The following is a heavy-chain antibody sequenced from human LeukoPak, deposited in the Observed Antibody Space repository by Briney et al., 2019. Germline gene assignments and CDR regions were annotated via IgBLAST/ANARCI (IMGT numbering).Heavy chain of an antibody. CDR2: ILGSGRSA. CDR3: SKWGGYDVLTGYYDSNF. Sequence: GGSLRLSCAASGFTFNNYAMSWVRQAPGRGLEWVSAILGSGRSAYYADSLKGRFTISRDNSKNSLFLQMNSLRVEDTVLYYCSKWGGYDVLTGYYDSNFWGQGTLVTVSA. V-gene: IGHV3-23*01. CDR1: GFTFNNYA. J-gene: IGHJ4*02. D-gene: IGHD3-9*01.